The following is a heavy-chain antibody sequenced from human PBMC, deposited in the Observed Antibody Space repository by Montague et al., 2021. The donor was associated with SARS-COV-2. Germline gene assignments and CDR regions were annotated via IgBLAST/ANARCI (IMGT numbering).Heavy chain of an antibody. J-gene: IGHJ6*03. CDR3: ARLGDGVVPSPILGVGPYYSYYYMDV. CDR2: IHHGGST. Sequence: SETLSLTCAVHGGSFSTYSWNWIRQPPGKGLEWIGEIHHGGSTNXNPSLKSRVTISADTSKHQLSLKLTSVAAADTAVYYCARLGDGVVPSPILGVGPYYSYYYMDVWGKGTTATVSS. V-gene: IGHV4-34*01. CDR1: GGSFSTYS. D-gene: IGHD3-10*01.